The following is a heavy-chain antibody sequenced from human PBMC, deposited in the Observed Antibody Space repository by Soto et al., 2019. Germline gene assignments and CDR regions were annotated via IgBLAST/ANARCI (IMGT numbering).Heavy chain of an antibody. CDR1: GYTLTELS. CDR3: ATTYLVEAFDI. D-gene: IGHD3-10*01. J-gene: IGHJ3*02. CDR2: FDPEQGKI. Sequence: QVPLVQSGAEAKKPGASAKVSCKASGYTLTELSIHWVRQAPGKGLEWMGGFDPEQGKILYAQKFLGRVSMTEDTSTDTAYIELSSLRSVDTALYYCATTYLVEAFDIWGQGTMVSVSS. V-gene: IGHV1-24*01.